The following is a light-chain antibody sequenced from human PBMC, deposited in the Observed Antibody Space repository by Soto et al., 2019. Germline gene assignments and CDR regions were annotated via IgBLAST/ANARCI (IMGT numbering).Light chain of an antibody. V-gene: IGKV3-20*01. CDR2: GAS. CDR1: QSVSSSY. CDR3: QQYGSSIFT. Sequence: EIVLTQSPGTLSLSPGERATLSCRASQSVSSSYLAWYQQKLGQAPRLLIYGASSRATGIPDRFSGSGSGTDFTLTISRLEPEDFAVYYCQQYGSSIFTFGPGTKVDIK. J-gene: IGKJ3*01.